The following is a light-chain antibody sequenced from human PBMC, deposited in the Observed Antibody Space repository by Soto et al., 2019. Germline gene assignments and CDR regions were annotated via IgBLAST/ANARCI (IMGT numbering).Light chain of an antibody. CDR2: GNS. J-gene: IGLJ2*01. V-gene: IGLV1-40*01. CDR3: QSFDGSLSGYVV. Sequence: QSVLTQPPSVYGAPGQRVTISCTGSSSNIGAGYDVHWYQQLPGTAPKLLIYGNSNRPSGVPDRFSGSKSGTSASRAITGLQAEDEADYYCQSFDGSLSGYVVFGGGTKLTVL. CDR1: SSNIGAGYD.